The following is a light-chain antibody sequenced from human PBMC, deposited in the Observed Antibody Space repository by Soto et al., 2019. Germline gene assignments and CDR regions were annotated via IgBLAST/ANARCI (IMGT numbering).Light chain of an antibody. V-gene: IGKV3-20*01. CDR3: QNYGGSPLIT. J-gene: IGKJ5*01. CDR1: QSISKNY. Sequence: EIVLTQSPATLSLSPGERATLSCRASQSISKNYLAWYQQKSGQTLRLLIYGASIRATGIPDRFSVSGSGTDFTLTISRLDPEDFAVYYCQNYGGSPLITFGQGTRLEIK. CDR2: GAS.